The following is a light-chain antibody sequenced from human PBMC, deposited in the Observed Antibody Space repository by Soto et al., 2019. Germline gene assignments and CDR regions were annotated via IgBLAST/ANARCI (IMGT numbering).Light chain of an antibody. V-gene: IGKV1-5*03. Sequence: DIQMPQSPSTLSASVGDRVTSTCRASQSISGWLAWYQQKPGKAPNLLTYKAPSLERGVPSRFSGRGSGTEFKLTICSLQLDDLATAYCQQYDSYSRFTCGPGTKVDIK. J-gene: IGKJ3*01. CDR1: QSISGW. CDR3: QQYDSYSRFT. CDR2: KAP.